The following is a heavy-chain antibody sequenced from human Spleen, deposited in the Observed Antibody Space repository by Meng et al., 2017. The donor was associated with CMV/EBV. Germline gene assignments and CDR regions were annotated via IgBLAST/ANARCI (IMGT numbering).Heavy chain of an antibody. D-gene: IGHD6-6*01. CDR3: ARAGIVARRVGYLDY. V-gene: IGHV4-39*07. CDR1: GVSMSSTSYY. CDR2: INRSGST. J-gene: IGHJ4*02. Sequence: SETLSLTCTVSGVSMSSTSYYWRWIRQPPGKGLEWIGEINRSGSTNYNPSLKSRVTISVDTSKNQFSLKLTSVTAADTALYYCARAGIVARRVGYLDYWGQGTLVTVSS.